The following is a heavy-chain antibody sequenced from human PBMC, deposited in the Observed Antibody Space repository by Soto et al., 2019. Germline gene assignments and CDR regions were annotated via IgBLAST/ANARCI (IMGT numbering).Heavy chain of an antibody. V-gene: IGHV4-34*01. Sequence: PSETLSLTCAVYGGSFSGYYWSWIRQPPGKGLEWIGEINHSGSTNYNPSLKSRVTISVDTSKNQFSLKLSSVTAADTAVYYCASLSSTRILAYWGQGTLVTVSS. CDR2: INHSGST. D-gene: IGHD2-15*01. J-gene: IGHJ4*02. CDR3: ASLSSTRILAY. CDR1: GGSFSGYY.